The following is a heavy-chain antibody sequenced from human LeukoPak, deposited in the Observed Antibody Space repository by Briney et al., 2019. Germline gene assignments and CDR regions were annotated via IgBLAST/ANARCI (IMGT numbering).Heavy chain of an antibody. D-gene: IGHD2-2*01. V-gene: IGHV4-34*01. CDR2: INHSGST. J-gene: IGHJ3*02. CDR1: GGSFSGYY. CDR3: ARARGGYCSSTGCRNAFDI. Sequence: SETLSLTCAVYGGSFSGYYWSWIRQPPGKGLEWIGEINHSGSTNYNPSLKSRVTISVDTSKNQFSLKLSSVTAADTAVYYCARARGGYCSSTGCRNAFDIWGQGTMVTVSS.